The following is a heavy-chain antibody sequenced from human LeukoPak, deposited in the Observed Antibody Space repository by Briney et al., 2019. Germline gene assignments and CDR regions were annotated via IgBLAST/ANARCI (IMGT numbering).Heavy chain of an antibody. CDR1: GYSISSGYY. Sequence: SETLSLTCTVSGYSISSGYYWGWIRQPPVKGLEWIGSIYHSGSTNYNPSLKSRVTMSVDTSKNQFSLKLSSVTAADTAVYYCARGRKYHDFWSGLDYWGQGTLVTVSS. D-gene: IGHD3-3*01. CDR2: IYHSGST. V-gene: IGHV4-38-2*02. CDR3: ARGRKYHDFWSGLDY. J-gene: IGHJ4*02.